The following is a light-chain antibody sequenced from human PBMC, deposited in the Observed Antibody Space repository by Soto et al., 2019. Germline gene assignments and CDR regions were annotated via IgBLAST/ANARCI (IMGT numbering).Light chain of an antibody. CDR3: QQRSNCT. CDR2: DAS. V-gene: IGKV3-11*01. J-gene: IGKJ4*01. Sequence: EIVLTQSPATLSLSPGERATLSCRASQSVSSYLAWYQQNPGQAPRLLIYDASNRATGIPARFSGSGSGTDFTLTISSLEPEDVADYYCQQRSNCTFGGVTKVDIK. CDR1: QSVSSY.